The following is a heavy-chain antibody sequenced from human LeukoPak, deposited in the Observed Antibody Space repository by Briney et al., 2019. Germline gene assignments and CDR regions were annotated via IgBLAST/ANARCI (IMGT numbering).Heavy chain of an antibody. CDR3: ARGQPVYDFWSGYYTENWFDP. Sequence: SQTLSLTCAISGDSFSSNSAAWNWIRQSPSRGLEWLVRTYYRSKWYNDYAVSVKSRITINPDTSKNQFSLQLNSVTPEDTAVYYCARGQPVYDFWSGYYTENWFDPWGQGTLVTVSS. J-gene: IGHJ5*02. V-gene: IGHV6-1*01. CDR1: GDSFSSNSAA. D-gene: IGHD3-3*01. CDR2: TYYRSKWYN.